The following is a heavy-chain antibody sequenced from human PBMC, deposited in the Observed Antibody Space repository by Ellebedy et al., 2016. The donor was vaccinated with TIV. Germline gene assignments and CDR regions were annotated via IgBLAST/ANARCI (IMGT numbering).Heavy chain of an antibody. CDR1: GFTFSRYG. V-gene: IGHV3-30*02. CDR3: TKARDGGGSVDY. CDR2: IRYDGDNK. Sequence: GESLKISCAASGFTFSRYGMHWVRQAPGKGLEWVAFIRYDGDNKYYADSVKGRFAISRDNSKNTLYLQMNSLRAEDTAVYYCTKARDGGGSVDYWGQGTLVTVSS. D-gene: IGHD2-15*01. J-gene: IGHJ4*02.